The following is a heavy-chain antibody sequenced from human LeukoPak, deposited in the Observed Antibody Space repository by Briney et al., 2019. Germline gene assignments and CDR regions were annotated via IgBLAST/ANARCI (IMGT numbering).Heavy chain of an antibody. J-gene: IGHJ3*02. D-gene: IGHD5-24*01. Sequence: ASVKVSCKASGYTFSSYYMHWVRLAPGQGLEWMGIIDPTGGDTTYAPKFQDRVTLTRDTSISTAYMELSRLRSDDTAVYYCAGGNYPLDAFDIWGQGTMVTVSS. CDR2: IDPTGGDT. CDR3: AGGNYPLDAFDI. CDR1: GYTFSSYY. V-gene: IGHV1-46*01.